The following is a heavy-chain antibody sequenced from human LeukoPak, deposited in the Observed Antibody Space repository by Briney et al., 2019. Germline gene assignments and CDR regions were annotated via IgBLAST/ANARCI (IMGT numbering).Heavy chain of an antibody. CDR2: INHNGSA. D-gene: IGHD2-21*02. J-gene: IGHJ3*02. CDR1: GGSFSDYY. CDR3: ARIGDLDAFDI. Sequence: SETLSLTCAVYGGSFSDYYWSWIRQPPGRGLEWIGEINHNGSANYNPSLKSRVTISVDTSLNQFSLNLSSVTAADTAVYYCARIGDLDAFDIWGQGTMVTVSS. V-gene: IGHV4-34*01.